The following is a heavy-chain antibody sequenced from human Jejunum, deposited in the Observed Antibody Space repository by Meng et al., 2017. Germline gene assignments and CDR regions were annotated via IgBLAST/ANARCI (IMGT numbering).Heavy chain of an antibody. CDR2: MSFDGSKI. CDR3: AFGVCGSNCYYLES. CDR1: GFTFSSYG. Sequence: QVQLVESGGGVVQPGGSLRRSCAASGFTFSSYGMHWVRQAPGKGLEWVALMSFDGSKIFYGDSVKGRFTISRDKSKNTLYLQMNSLRAEDTAVYYCAFGVCGSNCYYLESWGQGTLVTVSS. V-gene: IGHV3-30*03. D-gene: IGHD3-22*01. J-gene: IGHJ4*02.